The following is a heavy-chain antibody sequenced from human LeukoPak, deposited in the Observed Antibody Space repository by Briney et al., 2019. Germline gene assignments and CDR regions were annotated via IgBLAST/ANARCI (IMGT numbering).Heavy chain of an antibody. CDR1: SYTFTSYG. V-gene: IGHV1-18*01. J-gene: IGHJ4*02. CDR3: ARKSIFGVVIDFDY. CDR2: ISAYNGNT. Sequence: ASVKVSCKASSYTFTSYGISWVRQAPGQGLEWMGWISAYNGNTNYAQKLQGRVTMTTDTSTSTAYMELRSLRSDDTAVYYCARKSIFGVVIDFDYWGQGTLVTVSS. D-gene: IGHD3-3*01.